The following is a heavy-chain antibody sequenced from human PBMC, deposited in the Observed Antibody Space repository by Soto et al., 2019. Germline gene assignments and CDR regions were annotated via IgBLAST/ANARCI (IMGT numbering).Heavy chain of an antibody. J-gene: IGHJ6*02. V-gene: IGHV1-3*01. CDR2: INAGNGNT. Sequence: QVQLVQSGAEVKKPGASVKVSCKASGYTFTSYAMHWVRQAPGQRLEWMGWINAGNGNTKYSQKFQGRVTITRDTSAGTAYMELSSLRSEDTAVYYCASTPGITRLPGGGMDVWGQGTTVTVSS. CDR3: ASTPGITRLPGGGMDV. CDR1: GYTFTSYA. D-gene: IGHD3-16*01.